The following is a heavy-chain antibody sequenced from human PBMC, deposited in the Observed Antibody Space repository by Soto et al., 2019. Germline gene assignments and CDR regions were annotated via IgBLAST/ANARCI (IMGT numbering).Heavy chain of an antibody. CDR1: GYPFTTYD. V-gene: IGHV1-18*01. CDR2: ISGHTGGT. D-gene: IGHD1-26*01. J-gene: IGHJ6*02. Sequence: QVQLVQSGVELKNPGASVRVSCKASGYPFTTYDISWVRQAPGQGLEWMGWISGHTGGTIHAQTVRDRITMATDTSTRTAYMDLGSLRSDDTAVYYCAIEGGHGAGIHHYAIDVGGQGTTVTVSS. CDR3: AIEGGHGAGIHHYAIDV.